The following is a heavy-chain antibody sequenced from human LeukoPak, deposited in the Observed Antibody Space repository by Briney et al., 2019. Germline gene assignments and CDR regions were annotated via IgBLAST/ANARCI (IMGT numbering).Heavy chain of an antibody. D-gene: IGHD6-13*01. Sequence: GRSLRLSCAASGFTFDDYAMHWVRQAPGKGLGWVSGISWNSGSIGYADSVKGRFTISRDNAKNSLYLQMNSLRAEDTALYYCAKVRYSSRRTLDYWGQGTLVTVSS. CDR3: AKVRYSSRRTLDY. CDR2: ISWNSGSI. CDR1: GFTFDDYA. J-gene: IGHJ4*02. V-gene: IGHV3-9*01.